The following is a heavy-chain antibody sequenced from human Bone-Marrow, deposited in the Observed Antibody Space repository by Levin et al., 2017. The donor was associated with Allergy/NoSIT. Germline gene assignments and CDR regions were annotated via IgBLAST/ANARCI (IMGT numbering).Heavy chain of an antibody. CDR1: GFTFSSYG. J-gene: IGHJ4*02. CDR2: ISYDGSNK. V-gene: IGHV3-30*18. D-gene: IGHD5-24*01. Sequence: GGSLRLSCAASGFTFSSYGMHWVRQAPGKGLEWVAVISYDGSNKYYADSVKGRFTISRDNSKNTLYLQMNSLRAEDTAVYYCAKEAEMATIFSYYFDYWGQGTLVTVSS. CDR3: AKEAEMATIFSYYFDY.